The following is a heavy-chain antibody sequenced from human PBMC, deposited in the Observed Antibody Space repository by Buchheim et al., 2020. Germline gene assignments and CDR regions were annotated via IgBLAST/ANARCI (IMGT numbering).Heavy chain of an antibody. CDR3: AGGGPFADFDC. J-gene: IGHJ4*02. Sequence: QVQLQESGPGLVKPSETLSLTCSVSGGSITSYYWSWIRQPPGKGLEWIGYIYYSGSTNYNPSLKSRVTISVDTSKNQFSLKLTSVSAADTAVYYCAGGGPFADFDCWGQGTL. CDR1: GGSITSYY. D-gene: IGHD3-16*01. CDR2: IYYSGST. V-gene: IGHV4-59*01.